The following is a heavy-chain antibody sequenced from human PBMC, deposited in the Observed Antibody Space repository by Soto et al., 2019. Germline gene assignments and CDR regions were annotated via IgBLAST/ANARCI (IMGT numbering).Heavy chain of an antibody. D-gene: IGHD3-3*01. CDR1: GYSLSRYW. Sequence: GVALEILREGSGYSLSRYWVWWGRQMPGKGLEGGGGVGPSDSYTNYSPSFQGHATISADKSISTAYLQWSSLKASDTAMYYCARLNLRDFWSGNGPDYYYYGMDVWGQGTTVTVSS. V-gene: IGHV5-10-1*01. CDR2: VGPSDSYT. CDR3: ARLNLRDFWSGNGPDYYYYGMDV. J-gene: IGHJ6*02.